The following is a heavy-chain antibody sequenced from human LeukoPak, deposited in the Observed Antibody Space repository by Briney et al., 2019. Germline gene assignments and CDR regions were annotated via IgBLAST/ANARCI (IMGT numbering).Heavy chain of an antibody. CDR3: ARDSLYGDYFDY. CDR1: GFTVSSNY. Sequence: PGGSLRLSCAASGFTVSSNYMSWVRQAPGKGLEWVSVIYSGGSTYYADSVKGRFTTSRDNSKNTLYLQMNSLRAEDTAVYYCARDSLYGDYFDYWGQGTLVTVSS. D-gene: IGHD4-17*01. J-gene: IGHJ4*02. CDR2: IYSGGST. V-gene: IGHV3-53*01.